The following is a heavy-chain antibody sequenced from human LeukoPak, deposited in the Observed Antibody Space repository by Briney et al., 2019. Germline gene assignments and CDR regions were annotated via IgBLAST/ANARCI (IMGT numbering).Heavy chain of an antibody. J-gene: IGHJ4*02. CDR2: IIPIFGIA. CDR3: ARDKSGGGYYYEDVVYFDY. V-gene: IGHV1-69*13. D-gene: IGHD3-22*01. Sequence: ASVKVSCKASGGTFSSYAISWVRQAPGQGLEWMGRIIPIFGIANYAQKFQGRVTITADESTSTAYMELSSLRSEDTAVYYCARDKSGGGYYYEDVVYFDYWGQGTLVTVSS. CDR1: GGTFSSYA.